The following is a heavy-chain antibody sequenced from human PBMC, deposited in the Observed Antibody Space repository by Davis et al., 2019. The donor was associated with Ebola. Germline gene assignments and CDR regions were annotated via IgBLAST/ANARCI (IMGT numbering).Heavy chain of an antibody. CDR3: ARDKGGNSFYYYYGMDV. J-gene: IGHJ6*04. CDR2: INPSGGST. Sequence: ASVKVSCKASGYTLTSYYMHWVRQAPGQGLEWMGIINPSGGSTSYAQKFQGRVTMTTDTSTSTAYMELSSLRSEDTAVYYCARDKGGNSFYYYYGMDVWGKGTTVTVSS. CDR1: GYTLTSYY. D-gene: IGHD4-23*01. V-gene: IGHV1-46*01.